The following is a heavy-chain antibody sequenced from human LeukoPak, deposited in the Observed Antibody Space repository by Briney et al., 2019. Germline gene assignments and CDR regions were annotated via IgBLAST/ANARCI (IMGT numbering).Heavy chain of an antibody. CDR2: IIPILGIA. J-gene: IGHJ4*02. D-gene: IGHD6-19*01. Sequence: ASVKVSCKASGGTFSSYAISWVRQVPGQGLEWMGRIIPILGIANYAQKFQGRVTITADKSTSTAYMELSSLRSEDTAVYYCARDIHSSGWYYFDYWGQGTLVTVSS. CDR3: ARDIHSSGWYYFDY. CDR1: GGTFSSYA. V-gene: IGHV1-69*04.